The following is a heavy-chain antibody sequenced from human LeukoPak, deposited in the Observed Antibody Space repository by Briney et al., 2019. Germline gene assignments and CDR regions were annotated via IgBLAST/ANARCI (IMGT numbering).Heavy chain of an antibody. V-gene: IGHV1-69*13. CDR1: GGTFSSYA. Sequence: ASVKISCKASGGTFSSYAISWVRQAPGQGLEWMGGIIPIFGTANYAQKFQGRVTITADESTSTAYMELSSLRSEDTAVYYCARARCCSGGSCYPYYYYYMDVWGKGTTVTVSS. D-gene: IGHD2-15*01. J-gene: IGHJ6*03. CDR3: ARARCCSGGSCYPYYYYYMDV. CDR2: IIPIFGTA.